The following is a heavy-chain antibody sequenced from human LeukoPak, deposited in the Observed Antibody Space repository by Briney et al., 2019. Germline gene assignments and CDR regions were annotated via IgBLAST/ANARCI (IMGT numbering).Heavy chain of an antibody. CDR3: ARSNIVVVVAATLRSKWFDP. V-gene: IGHV4-34*01. D-gene: IGHD2-15*01. CDR2: INHSGST. Sequence: SETLSLTCAVYGRSFSGYYWSWIRQPPGKGLEWIGEINHSGSTNYNPSLKSRVTISVDTSKNQFSLKLSSVTAADTAVYYCARSNIVVVVAATLRSKWFDPWGQGTLVTVSS. J-gene: IGHJ5*02. CDR1: GRSFSGYY.